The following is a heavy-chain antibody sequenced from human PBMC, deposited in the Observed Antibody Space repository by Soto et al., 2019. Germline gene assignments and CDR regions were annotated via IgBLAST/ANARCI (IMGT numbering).Heavy chain of an antibody. J-gene: IGHJ6*02. CDR2: INPNSGGT. Sequence: ASVKVSCKASGYTLTGYYMHWVRQAPGQGLEWMGWINPNSGGTNYAQKFQGWVTMTRDTSISTAYMELSRLRSDDTAVYYCARDLRTLYYDFSGGMDVWGQGTTVTVSS. D-gene: IGHD3-3*01. V-gene: IGHV1-2*04. CDR1: GYTLTGYY. CDR3: ARDLRTLYYDFSGGMDV.